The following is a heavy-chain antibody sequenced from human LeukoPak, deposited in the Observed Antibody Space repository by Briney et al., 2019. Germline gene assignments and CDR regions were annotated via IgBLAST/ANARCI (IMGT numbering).Heavy chain of an antibody. D-gene: IGHD2-15*01. Sequence: SQTLSLTCTVSGGSISSGGYYWSWIRQHPGKGLEWIGRIYTSGSTNYNPSLKSRVTTSVDTSKNQFSLKLSSVTAADTAVYYCARGEGYAIFDYWGQGTLVTVSS. V-gene: IGHV4-61*02. CDR3: ARGEGYAIFDY. CDR1: GGSISSGGYY. J-gene: IGHJ4*02. CDR2: IYTSGST.